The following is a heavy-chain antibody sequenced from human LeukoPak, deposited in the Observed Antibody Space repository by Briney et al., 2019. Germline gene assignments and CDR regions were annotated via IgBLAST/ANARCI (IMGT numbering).Heavy chain of an antibody. Sequence: GSLRLSCAASGFTFSSYAMHWVRQAPGKGLEWVAVISYDGSNKYYADSVKGRFTISRHNSKNTLYLQMNSLRAEDTAVYYCSTGTDFDYWGQGTLVTVSS. CDR1: GFTFSSYA. D-gene: IGHD1-7*01. V-gene: IGHV3-30-3*01. J-gene: IGHJ4*02. CDR2: ISYDGSNK. CDR3: STGTDFDY.